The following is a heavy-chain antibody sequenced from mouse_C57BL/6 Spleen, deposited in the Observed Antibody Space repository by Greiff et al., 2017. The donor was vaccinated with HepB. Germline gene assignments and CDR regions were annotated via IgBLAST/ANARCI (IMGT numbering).Heavy chain of an antibody. CDR1: GFTFSSYG. J-gene: IGHJ4*01. CDR3: ASDSSGYYAMDY. D-gene: IGHD3-2*02. CDR2: ISSGGSYT. V-gene: IGHV5-6*01. Sequence: EVHLVESGGDLVKPGGSLKLSCAASGFTFSSYGMSWVRQTPDKRLEWVATISSGGSYTYYPDSVKGRFTISRDNAKNTLYLQMSSLKSEDTAMYYCASDSSGYYAMDYWGQGTSVTVSS.